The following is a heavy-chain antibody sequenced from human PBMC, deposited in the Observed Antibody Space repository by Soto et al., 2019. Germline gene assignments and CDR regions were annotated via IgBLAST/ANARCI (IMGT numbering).Heavy chain of an antibody. D-gene: IGHD3-10*02. J-gene: IGHJ5*02. V-gene: IGHV2-5*01. CDR2: IYWNDDK. CDR3: VHRLDVPGLAFDP. Sequence: SGPTLVNRTQTLRLTCAFSGFSLSASGASVGWIRQPPGKALEWLAHIYWNDDKRYSPSLRSRLTISKDTSKNQVVLTFTNMDPADTGTYYCVHRLDVPGLAFDPWGQGTLVTVSS. CDR1: GFSLSASGAS.